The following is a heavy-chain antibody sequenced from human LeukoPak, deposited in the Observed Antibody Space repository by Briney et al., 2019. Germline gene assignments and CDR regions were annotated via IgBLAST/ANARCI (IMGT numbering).Heavy chain of an antibody. CDR3: ASLRKRGGAFDL. Sequence: KASETLSLICSVSRGSISSPNYYWGWIRQPPGKGLEWIGNIYSSGTTYYNPSLPSLKSRVTILIDTSNSQFSLRLRSVTAADTAVYYCASLRKRGGAFDLWGQGTVVTVSS. V-gene: IGHV4-39*07. J-gene: IGHJ3*01. CDR1: RGSISSPNYY. CDR2: IYSSGTT.